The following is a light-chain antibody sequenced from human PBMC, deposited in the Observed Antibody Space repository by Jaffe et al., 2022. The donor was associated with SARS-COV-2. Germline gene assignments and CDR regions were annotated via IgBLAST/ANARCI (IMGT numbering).Light chain of an antibody. V-gene: IGLV4-69*01. CDR3: QTWGTGIRV. Sequence: QPVLTQSPSASASLGASVKLTCTLSSGHSTYPIAWHQQQPEKGPRFLMRVSGDGSHTKGDGIPDRFSGSISGADRYLTISSLQSEDEADYYCQTWGTGIRVFGGGTKLTVL. CDR2: VSGDGSH. CDR1: SGHSTYP. J-gene: IGLJ3*02.